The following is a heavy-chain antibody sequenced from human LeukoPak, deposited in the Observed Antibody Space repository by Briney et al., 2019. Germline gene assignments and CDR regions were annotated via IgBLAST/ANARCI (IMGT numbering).Heavy chain of an antibody. Sequence: SETLSLTCTVSGYSISSDDYWGWLRRPPGKGLEWIGTIYHSGSAYYNPSLKSRVTISVDTSKNQFSLKLSSVTAADTAVYYCARGGLLTSLLYWGQGTLVTVSS. D-gene: IGHD2-8*01. CDR3: ARGGLLTSLLY. J-gene: IGHJ4*02. CDR1: GYSISSDDY. CDR2: IYHSGSA. V-gene: IGHV4-38-2*02.